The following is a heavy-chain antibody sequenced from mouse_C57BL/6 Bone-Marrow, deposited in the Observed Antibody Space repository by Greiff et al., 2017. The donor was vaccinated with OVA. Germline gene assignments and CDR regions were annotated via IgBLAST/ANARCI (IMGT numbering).Heavy chain of an antibody. V-gene: IGHV1-15*01. D-gene: IGHD2-4*01. J-gene: IGHJ3*01. CDR2: IDPETGGT. CDR3: TREPDYSAWFAY. CDR1: GYTFTDYE. Sequence: QVQLQQSGAELVRPGASVTLSCKASGYTFTDYEMHWVKQTPVHGLEWIGAIDPETGGTAYYQKFKGKAILTADKSSSTAYMELRSLTSEDSAVYYCTREPDYSAWFAYWGQGTLVTVSA.